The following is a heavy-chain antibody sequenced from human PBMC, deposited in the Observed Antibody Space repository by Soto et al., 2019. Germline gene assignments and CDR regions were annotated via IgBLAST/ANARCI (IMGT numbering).Heavy chain of an antibody. V-gene: IGHV3-30*03. CDR2: ILHDGSAE. CDR1: GFTFTSYG. J-gene: IGHJ6*02. Sequence: PXESLRLSCAASGFTFTSYGMHWVRQAPGKGLEWMALILHDGSAEYYADSVKGRFTISRDNSKNTLYLQMNSLRAEDTAVYYCARSRDGYSFYFYYGMDGWGQGTTVTVS. CDR3: ARSRDGYSFYFYYGMDG. D-gene: IGHD4-4*01.